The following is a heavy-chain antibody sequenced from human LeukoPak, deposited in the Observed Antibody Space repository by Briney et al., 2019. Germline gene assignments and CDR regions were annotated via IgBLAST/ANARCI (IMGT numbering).Heavy chain of an antibody. Sequence: GGSLRLSCAASGFTFSSFGMSWVRQAPGKGLEWVSAIRTSDGSTYYADSVKGRFTVSRDNANNSLYLQMNSLRDEDTAVYYCASHSGYDYWGQGTLVTVSS. CDR3: ASHSGYDY. D-gene: IGHD5-12*01. J-gene: IGHJ4*02. V-gene: IGHV3-23*01. CDR1: GFTFSSFG. CDR2: IRTSDGST.